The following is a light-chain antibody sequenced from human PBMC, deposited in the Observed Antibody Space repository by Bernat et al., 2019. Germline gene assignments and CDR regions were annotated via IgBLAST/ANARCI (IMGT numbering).Light chain of an antibody. CDR1: QSLTHSNGYKY. Sequence: DIMMTQSPLSLPVTPGEPASISCKSSQSLTHSNGYKYLDWYVQRPGQSPQLLIYLGSNRASGVPDRISGSGSGTRFTLKISRVEAEDVRIYYCMQSLQTPYTFGQGTKLEIK. V-gene: IGKV2-28*01. CDR2: LGS. CDR3: MQSLQTPYT. J-gene: IGKJ2*01.